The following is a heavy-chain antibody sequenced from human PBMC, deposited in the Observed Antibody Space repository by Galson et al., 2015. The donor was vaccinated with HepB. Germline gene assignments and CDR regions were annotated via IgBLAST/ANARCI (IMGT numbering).Heavy chain of an antibody. J-gene: IGHJ4*02. V-gene: IGHV3-23*01. D-gene: IGHD6-19*01. CDR1: GFTFSSYA. CDR2: ISGSGGST. Sequence: SLRLSCAASGFTFSSYAMSWVRQAPGKGLEWVSAISGSGGSTYYADSVKGRFTISRDNSKNTLYLQMNSLRAEDTAVYYCAKGRFIAVAVAPFDYWGQGTLVTVSS. CDR3: AKGRFIAVAVAPFDY.